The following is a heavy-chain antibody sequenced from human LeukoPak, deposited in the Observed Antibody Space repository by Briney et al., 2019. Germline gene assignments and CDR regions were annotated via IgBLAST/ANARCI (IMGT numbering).Heavy chain of an antibody. D-gene: IGHD6-19*01. CDR3: ARDQIEVAGSGGDYYYYYYMDV. Sequence: SETLSLTCTVSSGSISTYYWSWIRQPAGKGLEWIGRIYTGGNTDYNPSLESRVTVSIDTSKNQFSLNLYSVTAADTALYFCARDQIEVAGSGGDYYYYYYMDVWGKGTTVTVSS. V-gene: IGHV4-4*07. J-gene: IGHJ6*03. CDR2: IYTGGNT. CDR1: SGSISTYY.